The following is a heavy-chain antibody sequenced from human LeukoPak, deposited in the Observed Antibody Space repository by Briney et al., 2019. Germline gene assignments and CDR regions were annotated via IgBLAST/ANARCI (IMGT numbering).Heavy chain of an antibody. CDR1: GGSISSYY. J-gene: IGHJ5*02. V-gene: IGHV4-59*01. D-gene: IGHD2-15*01. CDR2: IYYSGST. Sequence: PSETLSLTCTVSGGSISSYYWSWIRQPPGKGLEWIGYIYYSGSTNYNPSLKSRVTISVDTSKNQFSLKLSSVTAAGTAVYYCASAGYCSGGSCPWGQGTLVTVSS. CDR3: ASAGYCSGGSCP.